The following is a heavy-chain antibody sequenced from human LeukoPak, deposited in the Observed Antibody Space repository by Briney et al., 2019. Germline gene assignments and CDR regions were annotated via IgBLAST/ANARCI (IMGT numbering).Heavy chain of an antibody. CDR3: ARDGSGSYFSVNYYYGMDV. CDR2: ISSSSSYI. D-gene: IGHD3-10*01. Sequence: GGSLRLSCAASGFTFSSYSMNWVRQAPGKGLEWVSSISSSSSYIYYADSVKGRFTISRDNAKNSLYLQMNSLRAEDTAVYYCARDGSGSYFSVNYYYGMDVWGQGTTVTVSS. J-gene: IGHJ6*02. V-gene: IGHV3-21*01. CDR1: GFTFSSYS.